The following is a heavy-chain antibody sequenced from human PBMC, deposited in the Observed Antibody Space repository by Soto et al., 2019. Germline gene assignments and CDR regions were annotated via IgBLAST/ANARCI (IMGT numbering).Heavy chain of an antibody. J-gene: IGHJ4*02. D-gene: IGHD5-12*01. CDR3: ARAVNSGYDLSPFDY. V-gene: IGHV4-59*01. CDR1: GGSISSYY. CDR2: IYYSGST. Sequence: SETLSLTCTVSGGSISSYYWSWIRQPPGKGLEWIGYIYYSGSTNYNPSLKSRVTISVDTSKNQFSLKLSSVTAADTAVYYCARAVNSGYDLSPFDYWGQGTLVTVSS.